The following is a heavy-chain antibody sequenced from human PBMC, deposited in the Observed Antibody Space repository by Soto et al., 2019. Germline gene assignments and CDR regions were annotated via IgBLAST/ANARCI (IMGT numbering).Heavy chain of an antibody. D-gene: IGHD1-26*01. CDR3: ARSGVQWEPAAPPYDY. J-gene: IGHJ4*02. Sequence: QVQLVQSGAEVKKPGSSVKVSCKASGGTFSSYAISWVRQAPGQGLEWMGGIIPIFGTANYAQKFQGRVTITADESTSKAYMELSRLRSEKTAVYYCARSGVQWEPAAPPYDYWGQGTLVTVSS. CDR1: GGTFSSYA. V-gene: IGHV1-69*01. CDR2: IIPIFGTA.